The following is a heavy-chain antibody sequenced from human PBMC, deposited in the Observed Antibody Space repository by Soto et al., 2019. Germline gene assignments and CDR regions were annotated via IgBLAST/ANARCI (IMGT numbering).Heavy chain of an antibody. CDR1: GGSFKSGSYY. V-gene: IGHV4-61*01. CDR3: ARDYGYFDH. CDR2: VYYTGRT. D-gene: IGHD3-10*01. Sequence: SETLSLTCTVSGGSFKSGSYYWGWVRQPPGKGREWIGYVYYTGRTSYSPSLNRRVTISADTSKNQYSLILTSVTTAHTAVYFDARDYGYFDHWGQGSLVTVSS. J-gene: IGHJ4*02.